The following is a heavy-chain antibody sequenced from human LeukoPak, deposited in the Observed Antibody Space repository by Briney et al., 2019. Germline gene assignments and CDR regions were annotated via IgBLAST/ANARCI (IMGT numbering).Heavy chain of an antibody. CDR2: INHSGSN. Sequence: SETLSLTCAVYGGSFSGYYWSWIRQPPGKGLEWIGEINHSGSNNYNPSLKSRVTISVDASKNHFSLKLSSVTAADTAVYYCPRRGGWLQLRIFGYWGQGTLVTVSS. CDR1: GGSFSGYY. J-gene: IGHJ4*02. D-gene: IGHD5-24*01. CDR3: PRRGGWLQLRIFGY. V-gene: IGHV4-34*01.